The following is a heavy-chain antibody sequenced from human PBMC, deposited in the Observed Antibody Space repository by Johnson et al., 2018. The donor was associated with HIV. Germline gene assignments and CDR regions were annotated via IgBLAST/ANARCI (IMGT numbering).Heavy chain of an antibody. Sequence: VQLVESGGGVVRPGGSLRLSCAASGFSFDDYGMSWVRQAPGKGLEWVSGITWNGGTTGYADSVKGRFTISRDNSKNTLYLQMNSLRAEDTAVFYCARGALGDWVDAFDIWGQGTMVTVSS. J-gene: IGHJ3*02. D-gene: IGHD3-16*01. CDR2: ITWNGGTT. CDR3: ARGALGDWVDAFDI. CDR1: GFSFDDYG. V-gene: IGHV3-20*04.